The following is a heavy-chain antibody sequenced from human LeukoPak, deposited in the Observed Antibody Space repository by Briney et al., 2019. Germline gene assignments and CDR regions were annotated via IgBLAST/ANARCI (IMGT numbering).Heavy chain of an antibody. V-gene: IGHV4-4*02. Sequence: SETLSLTCAVSGGSIGSTNWWSWVRQLPGKGLEWIGYIYHSGSTYYNPSLKSRVTISVDRSKNQFSLKLSSVTAADTAVYYCARSPPSFTDMAFDPWGQGTLVTVSS. CDR1: GGSIGSTNW. D-gene: IGHD5-18*01. CDR3: ARSPPSFTDMAFDP. J-gene: IGHJ5*02. CDR2: IYHSGST.